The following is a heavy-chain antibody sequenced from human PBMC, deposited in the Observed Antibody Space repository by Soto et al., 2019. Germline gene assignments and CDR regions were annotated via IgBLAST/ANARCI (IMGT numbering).Heavy chain of an antibody. V-gene: IGHV3-23*01. J-gene: IGHJ4*02. Sequence: PGGSLRLSCAASGFTFSSYAMSWVRQAPGKGLEWVSAISGSGGSTYYADSVKGRFTISRDNSKNTLYLQMSSLRAEDTAVYYCAKDGYSYGYYFDYWGQGTLATVSS. D-gene: IGHD5-18*01. CDR3: AKDGYSYGYYFDY. CDR1: GFTFSSYA. CDR2: ISGSGGST.